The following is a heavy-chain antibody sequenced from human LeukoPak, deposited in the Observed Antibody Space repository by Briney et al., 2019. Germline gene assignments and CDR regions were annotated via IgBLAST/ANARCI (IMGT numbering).Heavy chain of an antibody. D-gene: IGHD1-26*01. J-gene: IGHJ4*02. CDR1: GGSISSSSYY. V-gene: IGHV4-39*02. Sequence: SETLSLTCTVSGGSISSSSYYWDWIRQPPGEGLEWIGSIYYSGNTYYNPSLKSRVTISVDTSENQFSLKLSSVTAADTAVYYCARDYSGAGTVGATSGYWGQGTLVTVSS. CDR3: ARDYSGAGTVGATSGY. CDR2: IYYSGNT.